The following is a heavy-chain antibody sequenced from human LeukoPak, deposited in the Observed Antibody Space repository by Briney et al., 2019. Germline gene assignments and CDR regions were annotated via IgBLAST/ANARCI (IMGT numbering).Heavy chain of an antibody. J-gene: IGHJ5*02. D-gene: IGHD3-10*01. CDR3: ARATTYFYGSVTYDWFDP. CDR2: IESDGST. V-gene: IGHV3-74*01. Sequence: SGGSLRLSCAASGFTFSSYWMHWVRQTPGKGLVWVSRIESDGSTIYADSVRGRLTISRDNAKNMVYLQMNSLRAEDTAMYYCARATTYFYGSVTYDWFDPWGQGTLVTVSS. CDR1: GFTFSSYW.